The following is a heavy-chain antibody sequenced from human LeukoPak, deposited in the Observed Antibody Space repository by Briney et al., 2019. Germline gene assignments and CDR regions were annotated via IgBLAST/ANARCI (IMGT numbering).Heavy chain of an antibody. J-gene: IGHJ4*02. CDR2: MYTNGVT. CDR1: GGSISLSY. CDR3: ARTPIYYFDNSGYYN. Sequence: SETLSLTCTVSGGSISLSYWSWIRHSAGKGLEWIGRMYTNGVTDYNPSLKSRVTMSVDTSKNQFSLKLTFVTAADTAVYYCARTPIYYFDNSGYYNWGQGTLVTVSS. D-gene: IGHD3-22*01. V-gene: IGHV4-4*07.